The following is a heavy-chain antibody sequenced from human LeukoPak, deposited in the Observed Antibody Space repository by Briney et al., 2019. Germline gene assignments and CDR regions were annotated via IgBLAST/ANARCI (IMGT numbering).Heavy chain of an antibody. D-gene: IGHD3-3*01. V-gene: IGHV3-49*04. CDR1: GFTFGDYA. CDR3: TRCYDFWSGYLYYFDY. CDR2: IRSKAYGGTT. J-gene: IGHJ4*02. Sequence: GGSLRLSCTASGFTFGDYAMSWVRQAPGKGLEWVGFIRSKAYGGTTEYAASVKGRFTISRDDSKGIAYLQMNSLKTEDTAVYYCTRCYDFWSGYLYYFDYWGQGTLVTVSS.